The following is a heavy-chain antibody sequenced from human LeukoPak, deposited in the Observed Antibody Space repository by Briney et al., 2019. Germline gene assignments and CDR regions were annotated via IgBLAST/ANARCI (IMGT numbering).Heavy chain of an antibody. J-gene: IGHJ4*02. CDR3: ARLDTIGWFGELLPSDYFDY. D-gene: IGHD3-10*01. CDR2: INRSGST. Sequence: SETLSLTCAVYGGSFSGYYWSWIRQPPGKGLEWIGEINRSGSTNYNPSLKSRVTISVDTSKNQFSLKLSSVTAADTAVYYCARLDTIGWFGELLPSDYFDYWGQGTLVTVSS. V-gene: IGHV4-34*01. CDR1: GGSFSGYY.